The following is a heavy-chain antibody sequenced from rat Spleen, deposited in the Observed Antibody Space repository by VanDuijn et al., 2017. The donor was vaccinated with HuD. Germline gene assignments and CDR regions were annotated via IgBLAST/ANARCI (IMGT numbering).Heavy chain of an antibody. CDR2: MWSGGST. CDR1: GFSLTSYH. J-gene: IGHJ3*01. CDR3: SSYIPNWFAY. V-gene: IGHV2-32*01. Sequence: QVQLKESGPGLVQPSQTLSLTCTVSGFSLTSYHVHWVRQPPGKGLEWMGVMWSGGSTAYNSALKSRLSISRDTSKSQVFLKMDSLQTEDTAIYYNSSYIPNWFAYWGQGTLVTVSS. D-gene: IGHD1-2*01.